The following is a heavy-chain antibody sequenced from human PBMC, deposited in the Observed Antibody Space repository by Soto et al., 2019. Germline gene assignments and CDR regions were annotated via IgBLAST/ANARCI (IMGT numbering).Heavy chain of an antibody. CDR3: TIHYSNYLYYFGY. CDR1: GFTFSDYA. D-gene: IGHD4-4*01. Sequence: EVQVVESGGGLVQPGRSLRLSCTASGFTFSDYAMSWVRQAPRKGLEWVGFIRTKSYGETTEYAASVKGRFTISRDDSKSIVNLQMISLKTEDSAVYYCTIHYSNYLYYFGYWGQGTLVTVSS. V-gene: IGHV3-49*04. CDR2: IRTKSYGETT. J-gene: IGHJ4*02.